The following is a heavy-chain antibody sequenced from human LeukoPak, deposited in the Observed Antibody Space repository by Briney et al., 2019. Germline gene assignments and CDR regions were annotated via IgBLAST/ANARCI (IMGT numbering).Heavy chain of an antibody. J-gene: IGHJ4*02. D-gene: IGHD4-17*01. CDR2: LSGSGGDT. CDR1: GFTFNSYA. V-gene: IGHV3-23*01. Sequence: PGGSLRLSCATSGFTFNSYAMSWVRQAPGEGLEWVSGLSGSGGDTDYADSVKGRFTISRDNSRNTLYLQMNSLRSEDTAVYYCAKDAMATVTYFDYWGQGSLVTVSS. CDR3: AKDAMATVTYFDY.